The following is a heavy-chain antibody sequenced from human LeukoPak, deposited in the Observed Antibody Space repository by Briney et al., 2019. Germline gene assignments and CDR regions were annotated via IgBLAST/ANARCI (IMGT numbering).Heavy chain of an antibody. D-gene: IGHD3-9*01. CDR3: ARVGAYDIRDYFDY. V-gene: IGHV4-4*02. J-gene: IGHJ4*02. CDR1: GGSISSSNW. Sequence: SETLSLTCAVSGGSISSSNWWSWVRQPPGKGLEWIGEIYHSGSTNYNPSLKSRVTISVDKSKNQFSLKLSSVTAADTAVYYCARVGAYDIRDYFDYWGQGTLVTVSS. CDR2: IYHSGST.